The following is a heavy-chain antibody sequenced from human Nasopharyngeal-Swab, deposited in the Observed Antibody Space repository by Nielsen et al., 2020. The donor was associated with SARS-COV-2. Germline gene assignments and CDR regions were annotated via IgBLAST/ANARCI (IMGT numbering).Heavy chain of an antibody. Sequence: ETLSLTCAASGFTFSSYAMSWVRQAPGKGLEWVSAISGSGGSTYYADSVKGRFTISRDNSKNTLYLQMNSLRAEDTAVYYCAKEPTVTTLREWFDPWGQGTLVTVSS. CDR1: GFTFSSYA. D-gene: IGHD4-11*01. J-gene: IGHJ5*02. CDR3: AKEPTVTTLREWFDP. V-gene: IGHV3-23*01. CDR2: ISGSGGST.